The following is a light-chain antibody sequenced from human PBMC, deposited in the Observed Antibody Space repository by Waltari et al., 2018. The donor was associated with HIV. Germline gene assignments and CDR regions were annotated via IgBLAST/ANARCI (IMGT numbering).Light chain of an antibody. Sequence: IVLTPSPLSLPVTPGQPASISCKSSQSLLHSDGKTYLYWYLQRPGQPPQLLINEVSNRFSRVPDRFSGGGSGTEFSLNISRVEAEDVGTYYCMQSIQLPLTFGGGTKVEIK. CDR1: QSLLHSDGKTY. V-gene: IGKV2D-29*01. J-gene: IGKJ4*01. CDR2: EVS. CDR3: MQSIQLPLT.